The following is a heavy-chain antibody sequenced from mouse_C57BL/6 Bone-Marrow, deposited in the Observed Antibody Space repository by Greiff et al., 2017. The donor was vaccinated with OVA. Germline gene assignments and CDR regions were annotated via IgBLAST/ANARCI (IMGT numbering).Heavy chain of an antibody. CDR3: VREDGYYSAWFAY. V-gene: IGHV10-1*01. J-gene: IGHJ3*01. CDR2: IRSKSNNYAT. D-gene: IGHD2-3*01. Sequence: EVHLVESGGGLVQPKGSLKLSCAASGFSFNTYAMNWVRQAPGKGLEWVARIRSKSNNYATYYADSVKDRFTISRDDSESMLYLQMNNLKTEDTAMYYCVREDGYYSAWFAYWGQGTLVTVSA. CDR1: GFSFNTYA.